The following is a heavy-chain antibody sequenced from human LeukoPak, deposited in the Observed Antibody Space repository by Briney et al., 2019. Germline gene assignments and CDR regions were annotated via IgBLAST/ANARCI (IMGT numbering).Heavy chain of an antibody. CDR1: GYTFTGYY. J-gene: IGHJ5*02. D-gene: IGHD6-13*01. V-gene: IGHV1-2*02. CDR3: ATVDMRQQLVCWFDP. CDR2: INPNSGGT. Sequence: VASVKVSCKASGYTFTGYYMHWVRQAPGQGLEWMGWINPNSGGTNYAQKFQGRVTMTRDTSISTAYMELSRLSSDDTAVYYCATVDMRQQLVCWFDPWGQGTLVTVSS.